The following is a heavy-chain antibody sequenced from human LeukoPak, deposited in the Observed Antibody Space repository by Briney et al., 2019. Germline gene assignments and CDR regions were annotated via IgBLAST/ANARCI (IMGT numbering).Heavy chain of an antibody. CDR3: AREGSSGLYYFDY. D-gene: IGHD6-19*01. CDR1: GYTFTSYY. J-gene: IGHJ4*02. Sequence: VASVKVSCKASGYTFTSYYIHWVRQAPGQGLEWMGIINPSGGSTSHAQKFQGRVTMTRDTSTSTVYMEPSSLRSEDTAVYYCAREGSSGLYYFDYWGQGTLVTVSS. V-gene: IGHV1-46*01. CDR2: INPSGGST.